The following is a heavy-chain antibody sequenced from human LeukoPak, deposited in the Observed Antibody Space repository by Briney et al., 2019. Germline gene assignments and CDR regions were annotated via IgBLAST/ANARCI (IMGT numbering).Heavy chain of an antibody. V-gene: IGHV1-69*04. J-gene: IGHJ4*02. CDR2: IIPILGIA. D-gene: IGHD4-17*01. Sequence: GSSVKVSCKASGGTFSSYAISWVRQAPGQGLEWMGRIIPILGIANYAQKFQGRVTITADKSTSTAYMELSSLRSEDTAVYYCARAMYRSGYGGNHIFGYWGQGTLVTVSS. CDR1: GGTFSSYA. CDR3: ARAMYRSGYGGNHIFGY.